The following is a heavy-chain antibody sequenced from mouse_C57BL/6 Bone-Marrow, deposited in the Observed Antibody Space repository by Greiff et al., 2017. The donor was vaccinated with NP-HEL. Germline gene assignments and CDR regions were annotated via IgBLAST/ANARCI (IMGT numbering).Heavy chain of an antibody. J-gene: IGHJ1*03. V-gene: IGHV1-9*01. CDR2: ILPGSGST. Sequence: QVQLQQSGAELMKPGASVKLSCKATGYTFTGYWIEWVKQRPGHGLEWIGEILPGSGSTNYNEKFKGKATFTADPSSNTAYMQLSSLTTEDSAIYYCARGDDYDWYFDVWCTGTTVTVSS. CDR1: GYTFTGYW. D-gene: IGHD2-4*01. CDR3: ARGDDYDWYFDV.